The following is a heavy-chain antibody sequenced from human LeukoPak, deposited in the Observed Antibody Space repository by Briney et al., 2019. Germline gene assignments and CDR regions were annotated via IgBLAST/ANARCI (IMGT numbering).Heavy chain of an antibody. V-gene: IGHV3-49*04. CDR2: IRSKAYGGTT. J-gene: IGHJ3*02. D-gene: IGHD6-6*01. Sequence: GGSLRLSCTASGFTFGNSAMSWVRQAPGKGLEWVSFIRSKAYGGTTEYAASVKGRFTISRDDSKSIAYLHMNSLKTEDTAVYYCTRVVYRNSSGAFDIWGQGTMVTVSS. CDR1: GFTFGNSA. CDR3: TRVVYRNSSGAFDI.